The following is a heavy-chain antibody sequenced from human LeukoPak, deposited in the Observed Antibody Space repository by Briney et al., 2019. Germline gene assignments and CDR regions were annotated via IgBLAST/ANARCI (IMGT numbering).Heavy chain of an antibody. D-gene: IGHD6-13*01. V-gene: IGHV1-46*01. CDR1: GYTFTSYY. CDR2: INPSGGST. CDR3: ARSASSWQIFDY. Sequence: ASVKVSCKASGYTFTSYYMHWVRQAPGQGLEWMGIINPSGGSTSYVQKFQGRVTMTRDTSTRTAYMELSSLRSEDTAVYYCARSASSWQIFDYWGQGTLVTVSS. J-gene: IGHJ4*02.